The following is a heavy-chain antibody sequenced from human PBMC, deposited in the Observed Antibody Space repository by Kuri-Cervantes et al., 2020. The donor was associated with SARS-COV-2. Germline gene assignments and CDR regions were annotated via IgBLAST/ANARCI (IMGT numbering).Heavy chain of an antibody. CDR1: GFTVGDKS. Sequence: GESLKISCRASGFTVGDKSMSWVRQAPGKGLEWVGFIRRTAYGGTPEYAASVKGRFTISRDDSKSIAYLQMNSLKTEDTAVYYCTRVRGVTYYYYYMDVWGKGTTVTVSS. CDR3: TRVRGVTYYYYYMDV. J-gene: IGHJ6*03. V-gene: IGHV3-49*04. CDR2: IRRTAYGGTP. D-gene: IGHD3-10*01.